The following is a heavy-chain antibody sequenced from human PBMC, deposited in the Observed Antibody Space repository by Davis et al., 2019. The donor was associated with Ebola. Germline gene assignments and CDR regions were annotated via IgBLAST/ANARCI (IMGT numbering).Heavy chain of an antibody. Sequence: GGSLRLSCTASGFTFSSYSMHWVRQAPGKGLEWVAFISHDESKIYYADPVKGRFTISRDNSKNTFYLQMNSLRAEDTAVYYCARDVFYYDSNGTSYYFDYWGQGTLVTVSS. D-gene: IGHD3-22*01. CDR1: GFTFSSYS. CDR3: ARDVFYYDSNGTSYYFDY. V-gene: IGHV3-30*04. J-gene: IGHJ4*02. CDR2: ISHDESKI.